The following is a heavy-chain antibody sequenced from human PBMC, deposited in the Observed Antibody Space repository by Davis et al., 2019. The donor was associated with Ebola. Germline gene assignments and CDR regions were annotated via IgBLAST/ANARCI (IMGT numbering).Heavy chain of an antibody. CDR2: INPNSGGT. CDR1: GYTFTGYY. D-gene: IGHD6-13*01. V-gene: IGHV1-2*04. CDR3: ARGHSSSWHRFYYGMDV. Sequence: ASVKVSCKASGYTFTGYYMHWVRQAPGQGLEWMGWINPNSGGTNYAQKFQGWVTMTRDTSISTAYMELSSLRAEDTAVYYCARGHSSSWHRFYYGMDVWGQGTTVTVSS. J-gene: IGHJ6*02.